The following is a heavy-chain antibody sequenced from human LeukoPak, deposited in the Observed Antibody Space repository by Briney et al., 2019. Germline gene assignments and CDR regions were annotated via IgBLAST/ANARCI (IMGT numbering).Heavy chain of an antibody. V-gene: IGHV1-18*01. CDR2: ISAYNGNT. D-gene: IGHD6-6*01. CDR1: GYTFTSYG. Sequence: ASVKVSCKASGYTFTSYGISWARQAPGQGLEWMGWISAYNGNTNYAQKLQGRVTMTTDTSTSTAYMEVRSLRSDDTAVYYCARGRAARPGNYFDYWGQGTLVTVSS. J-gene: IGHJ4*02. CDR3: ARGRAARPGNYFDY.